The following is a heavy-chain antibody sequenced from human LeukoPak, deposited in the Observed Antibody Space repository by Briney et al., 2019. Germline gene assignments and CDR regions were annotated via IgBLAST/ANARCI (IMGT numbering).Heavy chain of an antibody. V-gene: IGHV4-59*01. Sequence: SETLSLTCTASGGSISSYYWSWIRQPPGKGLEWIAYIYYSGSTHYNPSLKSRVTISVDTSKNQFSLKLSSVTAADTAVYYCARRYGSGSSGTFDYWGQGTLVTVSS. CDR2: IYYSGST. CDR3: ARRYGSGSSGTFDY. CDR1: GGSISSYY. D-gene: IGHD3-10*01. J-gene: IGHJ4*02.